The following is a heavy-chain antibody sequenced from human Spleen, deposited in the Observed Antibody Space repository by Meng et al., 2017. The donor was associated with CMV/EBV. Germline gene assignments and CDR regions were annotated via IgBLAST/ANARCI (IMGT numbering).Heavy chain of an antibody. CDR3: STTIRNDFWSGFFH. CDR1: GFTFTNAW. D-gene: IGHD3-3*01. CDR2: IKTKADGGTT. Sequence: GESLKISCAASGFTFTNAWMNWVRQAPGKGLEWVGRIKTKADGGTTDYAAPVKGRFTISRDDSRKTLYLQMTSLETEDTAVYFCSTTIRNDFWSGFFHWGQGSRVTVSS. J-gene: IGHJ4*02. V-gene: IGHV3-15*01.